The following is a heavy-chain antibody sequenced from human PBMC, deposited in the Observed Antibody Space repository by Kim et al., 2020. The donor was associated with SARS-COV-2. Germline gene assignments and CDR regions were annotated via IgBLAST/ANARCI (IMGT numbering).Heavy chain of an antibody. CDR1: GFSVRTNY. CDR3: ARDPHNSGSGSFFDH. J-gene: IGHJ4*02. V-gene: IGHV3-66*01. CDR2: FYTGGTT. Sequence: GGSLRLSCSASGFSVRTNYMNWVRQAPGKGLEWVSVFYTGGTTRYADSVKDRFTVSRDISKNTLNLQMNSLTSEDTAVYFCARDPHNSGSGSFFDHWGQGTLVTVSS. D-gene: IGHD3-10*01.